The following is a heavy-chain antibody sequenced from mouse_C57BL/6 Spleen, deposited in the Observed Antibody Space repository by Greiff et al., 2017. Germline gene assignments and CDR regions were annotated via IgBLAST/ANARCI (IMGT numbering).Heavy chain of an antibody. D-gene: IGHD2-14*01. J-gene: IGHJ4*01. Sequence: VQLQQPGAELVKPGASVKLSCKASGYTFTSYWMHWVKQRPGQGLEWIGMIHPNSGSTNYNEKFKSKATLTVDKSSSTAYMQLSSLTSEDSAVYDGARRGVRDYAMDYWGQGTSVTGAS. CDR1: GYTFTSYW. CDR3: ARRGVRDYAMDY. CDR2: IHPNSGST. V-gene: IGHV1-64*01.